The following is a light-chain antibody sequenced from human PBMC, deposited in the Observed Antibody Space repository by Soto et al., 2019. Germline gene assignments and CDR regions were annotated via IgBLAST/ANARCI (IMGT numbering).Light chain of an antibody. J-gene: IGLJ3*02. V-gene: IGLV2-14*01. Sequence: QSALTQPASVSGSPGQSITVSCSGTSSDVGDFNYVSWYQHHPDKAPKLIIYEVTNRPSGVSNRFSGSKSGNTASLTISGLQAEDEADYYCSSYTVSSSPYGLFGGGTKLTVL. CDR2: EVT. CDR3: SSYTVSSSPYGL. CDR1: SSDVGDFNY.